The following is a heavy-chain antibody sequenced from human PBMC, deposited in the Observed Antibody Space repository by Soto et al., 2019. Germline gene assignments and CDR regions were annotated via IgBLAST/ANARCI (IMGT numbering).Heavy chain of an antibody. Sequence: QVQLVQSGAEVKKPGSSVKVSCKASGGTFSSYAISWVRQAPGQGLEWMGGIIPIFGTANYAQKFQGRVTITADESTSTAYMELSSLRSEDTAVYYCASHNYYDSSGYYYVPYYYYYYGMDVWGQGTTVTVSS. J-gene: IGHJ6*02. D-gene: IGHD3-22*01. V-gene: IGHV1-69*01. CDR2: IIPIFGTA. CDR1: GGTFSSYA. CDR3: ASHNYYDSSGYYYVPYYYYYYGMDV.